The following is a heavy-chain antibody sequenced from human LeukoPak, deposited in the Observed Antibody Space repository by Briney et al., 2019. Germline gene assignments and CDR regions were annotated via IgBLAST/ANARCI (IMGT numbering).Heavy chain of an antibody. CDR1: GYTFTGYY. V-gene: IGHV1-2*02. CDR3: ARPQGGYGDPYFDY. J-gene: IGHJ4*02. CDR2: INPNSGGT. D-gene: IGHD4-17*01. Sequence: ASVKVSCKASGYTFTGYYMHWVRQAPGQGLEWMGWINPNSGGTNYAQKFQGRVTMTRDTSISTAYMELSRLRSDDTAVCYCARPQGGYGDPYFDYWGQGTLVTVSS.